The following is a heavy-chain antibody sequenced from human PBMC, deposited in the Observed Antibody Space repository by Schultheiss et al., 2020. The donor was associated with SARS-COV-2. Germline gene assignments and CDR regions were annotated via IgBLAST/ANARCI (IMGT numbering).Heavy chain of an antibody. J-gene: IGHJ4*02. V-gene: IGHV3-48*03. Sequence: GSLRLSCAPSGFRITYYEMNWVRQAPGKGLEWISYISGSGSTIYYAGSVKGRFTISRDNSKNTLYLQMNSLRAEDTAVYYCAIRRLGPDYWGQGTLVTVSS. CDR2: ISGSGSTI. CDR3: AIRRLGPDY. CDR1: GFRITYYE.